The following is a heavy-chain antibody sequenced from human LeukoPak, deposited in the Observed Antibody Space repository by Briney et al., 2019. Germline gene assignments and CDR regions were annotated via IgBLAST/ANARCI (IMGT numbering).Heavy chain of an antibody. J-gene: IGHJ4*02. CDR1: GFTFTNYW. D-gene: IGHD5/OR15-5a*01. CDR3: ARDPGSSAFDY. CDR2: INQDESVK. V-gene: IGHV3-7*01. Sequence: GGSLRLSCAASGFTFTNYWMTWVRQAPGKGLEFVANINQDESVKNYVDSVKGRFTISRDDAENSLHLQMNSLRVEDTAVYYCARDPGSSAFDYWGQGTLVTVSS.